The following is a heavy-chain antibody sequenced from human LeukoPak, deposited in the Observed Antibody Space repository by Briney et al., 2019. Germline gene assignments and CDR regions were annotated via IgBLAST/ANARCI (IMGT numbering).Heavy chain of an antibody. J-gene: IGHJ4*02. CDR3: AREIGPRQLHLWGSAFDY. CDR2: INPSDGKT. Sequence: GASVKVSCKASGYTFTSYYMHWVRQAPGQGLEWMGIINPSDGKTSYAQKFQGRVTMTRDTSTSTVYMELSSLRYEDTAVYYCAREIGPRQLHLWGSAFDYWGQGTLVTVSS. V-gene: IGHV1-46*01. CDR1: GYTFTSYY. D-gene: IGHD5-18*01.